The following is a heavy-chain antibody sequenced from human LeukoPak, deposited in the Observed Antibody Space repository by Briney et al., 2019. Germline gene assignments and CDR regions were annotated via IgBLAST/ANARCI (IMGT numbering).Heavy chain of an antibody. J-gene: IGHJ4*02. Sequence: ASVKVSCKASGYTFTGYYMHWVRQAPGQGLEWMGWINPNSGGTNYAQKFQGRVTMTRDTTISTVYMELSSLRSEDTAVYYCARFDGTVTGDYWGQGTLVTVSS. CDR2: INPNSGGT. V-gene: IGHV1-2*02. D-gene: IGHD6-19*01. CDR1: GYTFTGYY. CDR3: ARFDGTVTGDY.